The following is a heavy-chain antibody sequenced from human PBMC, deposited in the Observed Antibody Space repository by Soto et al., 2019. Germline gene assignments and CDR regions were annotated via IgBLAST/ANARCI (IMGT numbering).Heavy chain of an antibody. D-gene: IGHD3-22*01. CDR1: GGSISSGDYY. CDR2: ISYSGST. Sequence: SETLSLTCTVSGGSISSGDYYWSWIRQPPGKGLEWIGYISYSGSTYYNPSLKSRVTISVDTSKNQLSLKLSSVTAADTAVYYCSRRPRYYYDSRGCYYPPGYYGMDVWGRGTTVTVSS. CDR3: SRRPRYYYDSRGCYYPPGYYGMDV. V-gene: IGHV4-30-4*01. J-gene: IGHJ6*02.